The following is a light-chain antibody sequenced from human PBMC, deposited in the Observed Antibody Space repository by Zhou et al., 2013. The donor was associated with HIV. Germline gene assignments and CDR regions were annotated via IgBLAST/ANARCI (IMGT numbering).Light chain of an antibody. J-gene: IGKJ2*03. V-gene: IGKV1-39*01. CDR1: QGISSA. Sequence: DIQLTQSPSSLSASVGDRVTITCRASQGISSALAWYQQKPGKAPKLLIYAASTLQSGVPSRFTGSGSGTVFTLAISSLQPEDVATYYCQQSYSTPYSFGQGTKLEIK. CDR3: QQSYSTPYS. CDR2: AAS.